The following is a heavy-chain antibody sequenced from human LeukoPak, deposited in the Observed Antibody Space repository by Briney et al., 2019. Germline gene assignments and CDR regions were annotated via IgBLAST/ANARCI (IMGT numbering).Heavy chain of an antibody. Sequence: PGGSLSLPCTASGFTFSTYSMNWVRQAPGKGLEWVSSITSSSSYIFYVDSVKGRFTISRDNAKNSLHLQMDSLRAEDSAVYYCARSATSSSSRINWFDDWGQGTLVTVSS. CDR3: ARSATSSSSRINWFDD. CDR1: GFTFSTYS. V-gene: IGHV3-21*01. D-gene: IGHD6-6*01. J-gene: IGHJ5*02. CDR2: ITSSSSYI.